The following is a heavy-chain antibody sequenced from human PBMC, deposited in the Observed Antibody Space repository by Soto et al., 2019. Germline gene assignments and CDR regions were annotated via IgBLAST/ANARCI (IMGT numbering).Heavy chain of an antibody. J-gene: IGHJ3*02. CDR2: ISSTGSTI. Sequence: SGGSLRLSCAASGFTFSSYEMNWVRQAPGKGLEWVSYISSTGSTIYDADSVKGRFTISRDNAKNSLYLQMNSLRAEDTGVYYCARDRHTSSGFDALDIWGQGTMVTVSS. CDR3: ARDRHTSSGFDALDI. V-gene: IGHV3-48*03. CDR1: GFTFSSYE. D-gene: IGHD6-13*01.